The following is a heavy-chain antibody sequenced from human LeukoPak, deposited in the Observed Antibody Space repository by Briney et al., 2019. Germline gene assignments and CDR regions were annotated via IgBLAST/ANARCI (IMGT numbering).Heavy chain of an antibody. CDR3: ARDSTGYGYEEWN. Sequence: GGSLRLSCATSGFTFSSYDFHWVRQGTGKGLEWVSSIGTIGNTHYLASVKGRFTISRDNAKDSLYLQMNNLRVEDTALYYCARDSTGYGYEEWNWSQGTLVTVSS. J-gene: IGHJ4*02. CDR2: IGTIGNT. V-gene: IGHV3-13*01. CDR1: GFTFSSYD. D-gene: IGHD5-18*01.